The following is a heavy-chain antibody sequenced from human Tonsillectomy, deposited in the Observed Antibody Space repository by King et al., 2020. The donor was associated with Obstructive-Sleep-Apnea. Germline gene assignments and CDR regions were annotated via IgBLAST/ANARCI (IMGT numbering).Heavy chain of an antibody. D-gene: IGHD1-26*01. Sequence: VQLQQWGAGLLKPSETLSLTCAVYGGSFSGYYWTWIRQPPGKGLEGIGEVNHVGSTNYTPSLKSRVTISVDTSKNQFSLKVSSVTAADTAVYYCARGEVGAATNYYYYDLDVWGQGTTVTVSS. CDR3: ARGEVGAATNYYYYDLDV. V-gene: IGHV4-34*01. CDR2: VNHVGST. CDR1: GGSFSGYY. J-gene: IGHJ6*02.